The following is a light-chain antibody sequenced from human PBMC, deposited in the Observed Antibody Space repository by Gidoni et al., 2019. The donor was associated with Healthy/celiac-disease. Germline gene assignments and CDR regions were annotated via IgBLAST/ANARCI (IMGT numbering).Light chain of an antibody. V-gene: IGKV3-20*01. CDR1: QSVSSSY. J-gene: IGKJ2*03. Sequence: EIGLTQSPGTLSFSPGERATLSCRASQSVSSSYFAWYQQKPGQPPRLLIYGASSSATGITDRFIGSGSWTAFFIPISRLEPEDFAVYYCQQYGSSPYSFGQGTKLEIK. CDR2: GAS. CDR3: QQYGSSPYS.